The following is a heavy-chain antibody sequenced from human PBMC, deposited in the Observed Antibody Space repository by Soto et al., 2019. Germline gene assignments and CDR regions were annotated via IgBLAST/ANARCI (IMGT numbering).Heavy chain of an antibody. CDR2: IYYSGST. CDR1: GGSISSGGYY. V-gene: IGHV4-31*03. CDR3: AREMATIRGSYYFDY. J-gene: IGHJ4*02. D-gene: IGHD3-16*01. Sequence: SETLSLTCTVSGGSISSGGYYWSWIRQHPGKGLEWIGYIYYSGSTYYNPSLKSRVTISVDTSKNQFSLKLSSVTAADTAVYYCAREMATIRGSYYFDYWGQGTLVTVSS.